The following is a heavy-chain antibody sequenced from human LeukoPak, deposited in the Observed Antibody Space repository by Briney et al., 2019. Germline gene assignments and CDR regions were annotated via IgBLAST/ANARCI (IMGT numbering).Heavy chain of an antibody. CDR1: GFTFSSYA. J-gene: IGHJ3*02. CDR2: ISSNGGST. Sequence: PGGSLRLSCSASGFTFSSYAMHWVHQAPGKGLEYVSAISSNGGSTYYADSVKGRFTISRDNSKNTLYLQMNSLRAEDTAVYYCARDRQTWTNAFDIWGQGTMVTVSS. V-gene: IGHV3-64*04. CDR3: ARDRQTWTNAFDI. D-gene: IGHD1-1*01.